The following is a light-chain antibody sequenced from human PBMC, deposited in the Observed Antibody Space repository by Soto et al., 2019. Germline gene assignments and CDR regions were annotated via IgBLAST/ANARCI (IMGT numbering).Light chain of an antibody. J-gene: IGLJ2*01. Sequence: QSALTQPPSASGSPGQSVTISCTGTSSDVGNYNYVSWYQQYPGKAPKLLIYEVTKRPSGVPDRFSGSKSGNTASLTVSGLQAEDEADYYCSSYAGSNVVFGGGTKVTVL. CDR1: SSDVGNYNY. V-gene: IGLV2-8*01. CDR3: SSYAGSNVV. CDR2: EVT.